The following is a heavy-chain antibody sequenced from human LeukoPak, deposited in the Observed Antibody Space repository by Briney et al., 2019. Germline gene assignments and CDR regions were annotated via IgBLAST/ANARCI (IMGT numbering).Heavy chain of an antibody. CDR1: GGSFSGYY. V-gene: IGHV4-34*01. CDR3: ARGLRRVQDY. Sequence: SETLSLTCAVYGGSFSGYYWSWTRQPPGKGLEWIGEINHSGSTNYNPSLKSRVTISVDTSKNQFSLKLSSVTAADTAVYYCARGLRRVQDYWGQGTLVTVSS. J-gene: IGHJ4*02. CDR2: INHSGST. D-gene: IGHD1-1*01.